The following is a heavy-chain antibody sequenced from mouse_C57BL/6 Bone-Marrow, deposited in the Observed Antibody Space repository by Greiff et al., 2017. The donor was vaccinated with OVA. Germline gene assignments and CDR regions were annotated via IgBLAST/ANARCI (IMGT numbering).Heavy chain of an antibody. CDR1: GYTFTSYW. Sequence: QVQLKQPGAELVRPGTSVKLSCKASGYTFTSYWMHWVKQRPGQGLEWIGVIDPSDSYTNYNQKFKGKATLTVDTSSSTAYMQLSSLTSEDSAVYYCARLWLDYWGQGTSVSVSS. CDR2: IDPSDSYT. V-gene: IGHV1-59*01. CDR3: ARLWLDY. J-gene: IGHJ4*01.